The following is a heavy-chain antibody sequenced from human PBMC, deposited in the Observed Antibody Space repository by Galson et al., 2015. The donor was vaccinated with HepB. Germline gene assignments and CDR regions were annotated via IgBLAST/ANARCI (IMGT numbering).Heavy chain of an antibody. V-gene: IGHV3-74*01. CDR1: GFTFSSYW. J-gene: IGHJ5*02. CDR3: TTNLLERWLQFYGDS. CDR2: INSDGSST. Sequence: SLRLSCAASGFTFSSYWMHWVRQAPGKGLVWVSRINSDGSSTSYADSVKGRFTISRDNAKNTLYLQMNSLRAEDTAVYYCTTNLLERWLQFYGDSWGQGTLVTVSS. D-gene: IGHD5-24*01.